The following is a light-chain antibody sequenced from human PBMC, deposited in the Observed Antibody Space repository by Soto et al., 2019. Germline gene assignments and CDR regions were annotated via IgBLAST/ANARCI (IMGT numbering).Light chain of an antibody. Sequence: DIQMTQSPSSLSASVGDRVTITCRASQSISSYLNWYQQKPGKAPKLLIYAASSLQSWVPSRFSGSGSGTDFTLTISSLQPEEFATYYCQQSYSIPLTFGGGTKVEIK. CDR1: QSISSY. CDR3: QQSYSIPLT. J-gene: IGKJ4*01. V-gene: IGKV1-39*01. CDR2: AAS.